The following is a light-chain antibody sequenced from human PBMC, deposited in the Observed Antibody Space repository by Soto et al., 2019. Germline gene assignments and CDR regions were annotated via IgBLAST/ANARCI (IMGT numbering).Light chain of an antibody. V-gene: IGKV3-11*01. J-gene: IGKJ4*01. CDR1: QSVSSN. Sequence: EIVLTPSPATLSLSPGERATLSCRASQSVSSNLAWYQQKSCQAPRLLIYDASNRATGIPARFSGSGSGTDFTLTISSLEPEDSAVYYCQQRFVWLTFGGGTKVEI. CDR2: DAS. CDR3: QQRFVWLT.